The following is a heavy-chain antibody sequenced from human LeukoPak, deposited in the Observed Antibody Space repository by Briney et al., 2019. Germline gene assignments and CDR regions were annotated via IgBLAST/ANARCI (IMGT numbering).Heavy chain of an antibody. V-gene: IGHV3-21*01. Sequence: PGGSLRLSCEVSGSPLSTSWMHWVRQAPGKGLEWVSSIGTSGSDMYYVDSVKGRFAISRDNAKNSLYLQMNSLRDEDTAVYYCAREASQIKDMDLWGQGTTVTVSS. CDR3: AREASQIKDMDL. CDR2: IGTSGSDM. CDR1: GSPLSTSW. J-gene: IGHJ6*02.